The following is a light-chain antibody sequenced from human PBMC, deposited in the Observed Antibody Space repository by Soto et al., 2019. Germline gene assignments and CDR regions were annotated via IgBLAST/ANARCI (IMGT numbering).Light chain of an antibody. CDR3: GSWDSSLSAYV. J-gene: IGLJ1*01. V-gene: IGLV1-51*01. CDR1: SSNIGGNS. Sequence: QSVLTQPPSVSAAPGQKVTISCPGSSSNIGGNSVSWYQQLPGTAPKLLIYDDNKRPSGIPDRFCGSKSGTSATLGITRFQAGDEADYYCGSWDSSLSAYVFGTGTKVNVL. CDR2: DDN.